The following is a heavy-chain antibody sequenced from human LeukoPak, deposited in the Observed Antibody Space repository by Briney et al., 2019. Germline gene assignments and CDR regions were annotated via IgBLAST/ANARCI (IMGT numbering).Heavy chain of an antibody. J-gene: IGHJ1*01. CDR1: GFTFSSYA. V-gene: IGHV3-23*01. Sequence: GGSLRLSCAASGFTFSSYAMSWVRQAPGKGLEWVSVVSGSGGNTYYADSVKGRFTISRDNSKNTLYLQMNSLRAEDTAVYFCAREIYGDSTGSRFHHWGQGTLVTVSS. CDR2: VSGSGGNT. D-gene: IGHD4-17*01. CDR3: AREIYGDSTGSRFHH.